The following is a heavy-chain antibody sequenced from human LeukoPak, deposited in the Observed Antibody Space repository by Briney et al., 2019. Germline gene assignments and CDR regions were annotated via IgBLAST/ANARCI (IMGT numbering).Heavy chain of an antibody. J-gene: IGHJ5*02. CDR1: GGSINSHY. V-gene: IGHV4-59*11. D-gene: IGHD6-19*01. CDR3: ARGYSSGRYRSGAVFDP. CDR2: IYYSGTT. Sequence: SETLSLTCIVSGGSINSHYWSWLRQAPGKGLEWIGYIYYSGTTTYNPSLKSRVTISVDTSKNQISLNLTSVTGADTAVYFCARGYSSGRYRSGAVFDPWGQGTLVTVSS.